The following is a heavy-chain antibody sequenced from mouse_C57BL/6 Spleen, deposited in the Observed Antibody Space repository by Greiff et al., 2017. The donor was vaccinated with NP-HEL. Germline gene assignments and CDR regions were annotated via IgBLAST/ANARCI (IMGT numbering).Heavy chain of an antibody. D-gene: IGHD1-1*01. J-gene: IGHJ2*01. CDR2: INPNNGGT. CDR1: GYTFTDYN. CDR3: ARYGSRVGYCY. V-gene: IGHV1-18*01. Sequence: EVQLQQSGPELVKPGASVKIPCKASGYTFTDYNMDWVKQSHGKSLEWIGDINPNNGGTNYKQKFKGKATLTVDKSSSTADMELLSRTSEDTAVNYCARYGSRVGYCYWGQVVTLTVSS.